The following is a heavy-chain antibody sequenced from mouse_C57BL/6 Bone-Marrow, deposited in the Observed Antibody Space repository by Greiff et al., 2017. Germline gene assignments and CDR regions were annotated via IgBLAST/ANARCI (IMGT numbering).Heavy chain of an antibody. Sequence: EVMLVESGGGLVKPGGSLKLSCAASGFTFSSYAMSWVRQTPEKRLEWVATISDGGSYTYYPDNVKGRFTISRDNAKNNLYLQMSHLKSEDTAMYYCARVNFYWYFDVWGTGTTVTVSS. CDR1: GFTFSSYA. D-gene: IGHD1-3*01. V-gene: IGHV5-4*03. J-gene: IGHJ1*03. CDR2: ISDGGSYT. CDR3: ARVNFYWYFDV.